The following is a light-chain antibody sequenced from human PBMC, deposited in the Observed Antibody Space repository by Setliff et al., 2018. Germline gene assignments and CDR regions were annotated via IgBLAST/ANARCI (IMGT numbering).Light chain of an antibody. CDR2: DVS. CDR1: NSDVGGYNY. CDR3: SSYTGTYV. J-gene: IGLJ1*01. Sequence: QSVLTQPASVSGSPGQSITISCTGTNSDVGGYNYVSWYQQHPGKAPKLMIYDVSNRPSGVSNRFSGSKSGNTASLTISGLQAEDEADYYCSSYTGTYVFGSGTKVTVL. V-gene: IGLV2-14*03.